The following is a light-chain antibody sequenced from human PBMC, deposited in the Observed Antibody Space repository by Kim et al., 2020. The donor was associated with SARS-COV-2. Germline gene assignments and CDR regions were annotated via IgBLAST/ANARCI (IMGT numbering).Light chain of an antibody. CDR2: KVS. Sequence: VVMTQSPLSLPVTLGQPASISCRSSQSLVYSDGNTYLNWFQQRPGQSPRRLIYKVSNRDSGVPDRFSGSGSGTDFTLKISRVEAGDVGVYYCMQGTHWPPITFGQGTRLEIK. CDR1: QSLVYSDGNTY. CDR3: MQGTHWPPIT. J-gene: IGKJ5*01. V-gene: IGKV2-30*01.